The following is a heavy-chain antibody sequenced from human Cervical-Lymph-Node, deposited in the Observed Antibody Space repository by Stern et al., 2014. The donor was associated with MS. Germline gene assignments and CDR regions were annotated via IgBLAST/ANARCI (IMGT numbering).Heavy chain of an antibody. CDR2: ISPYDSDT. Sequence: VQLVQSGAEVKKPGESLKISCKLSGYSFTIYYIAWVRQMPGKGLEWMGVISPYDSDTTYSPSFQGQVTISADKSITTAHLQWSSLRASDTAMYYCARHVQGFDYWGQGTLVTVSS. CDR3: ARHVQGFDY. CDR1: GYSFTIYY. J-gene: IGHJ4*02. V-gene: IGHV5-51*01.